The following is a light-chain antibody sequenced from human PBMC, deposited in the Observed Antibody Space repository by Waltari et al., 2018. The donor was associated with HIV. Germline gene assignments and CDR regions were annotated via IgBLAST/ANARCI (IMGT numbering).Light chain of an antibody. V-gene: IGLV3-27*01. CDR3: FSAADNNLGV. CDR2: KDI. CDR1: GLAKRY. J-gene: IGLJ3*02. Sequence: SYELTQPSSVSVSPGQTARITCSGDGLAKRYVRWFQQKPGQAPVLVIYKDIERPSGIPERFSGPSSGTTVTLTISGAQVEDEADYYCFSAADNNLGVFGGGTKVTVL.